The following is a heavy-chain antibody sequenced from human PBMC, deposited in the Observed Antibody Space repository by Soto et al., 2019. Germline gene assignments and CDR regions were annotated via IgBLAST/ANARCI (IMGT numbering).Heavy chain of an antibody. CDR1: CGSISSSSYY. CDR2: IYYSGST. J-gene: IGHJ6*02. V-gene: IGHV4-39*01. Sequence: SETLSLTCTVSCGSISSSSYYWGWIRQPPGKGLEWIGSIYYSGSTYYNPSLKSRVTISVDTSKNQFSLKLSSVTAADTAVYYCARQRAEITIFGVVINSYGMDVWGQGTTVTVSS. CDR3: ARQRAEITIFGVVINSYGMDV. D-gene: IGHD3-3*01.